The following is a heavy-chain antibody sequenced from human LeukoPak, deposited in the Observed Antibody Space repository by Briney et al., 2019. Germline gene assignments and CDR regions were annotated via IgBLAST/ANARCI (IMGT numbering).Heavy chain of an antibody. Sequence: SETLSLTCTVSGGSISSYYWSWIRQPAGKGLEWIGRIYPTGGTNYNPSLKSRVTMSVDTSKNQFSLKLSSVTAADTAVYYCARDLGGPAGWIMGDNWFDPWGQGTLVTVSS. CDR1: GGSISSYY. D-gene: IGHD5-12*01. CDR2: IYPTGGT. J-gene: IGHJ5*02. CDR3: ARDLGGPAGWIMGDNWFDP. V-gene: IGHV4-4*07.